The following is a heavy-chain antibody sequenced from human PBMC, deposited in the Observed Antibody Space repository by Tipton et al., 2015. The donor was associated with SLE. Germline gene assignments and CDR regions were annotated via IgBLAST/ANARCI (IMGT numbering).Heavy chain of an antibody. Sequence: TLSLTCTVSGGSISSYYWSWIRQPPGKGLEWIGHIYYSGSADYNPSLKSRVTISVDTSKNQFSLRLSSVTAADTAVYYCASPGESCSGPSCYDCYFDLWGRGTLITVSS. CDR1: GGSISSYY. CDR2: IYYSGSA. J-gene: IGHJ2*01. CDR3: ASPGESCSGPSCYDCYFDL. V-gene: IGHV4-59*01. D-gene: IGHD2-2*01.